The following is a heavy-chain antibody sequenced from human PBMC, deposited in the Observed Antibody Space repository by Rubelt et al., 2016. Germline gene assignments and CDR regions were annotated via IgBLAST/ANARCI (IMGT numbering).Heavy chain of an antibody. D-gene: IGHD1-26*01. V-gene: IGHV1-18*01. CDR2: ISAYNGNT. Sequence: GQGLEWMGWISAYNGNTNYAQKLQGRVTMTTDTSTSTAYMELRSLRSDDTAVYYCARTPRVGAHGLFDYWGQGTLVTVSS. J-gene: IGHJ4*02. CDR3: ARTPRVGAHGLFDY.